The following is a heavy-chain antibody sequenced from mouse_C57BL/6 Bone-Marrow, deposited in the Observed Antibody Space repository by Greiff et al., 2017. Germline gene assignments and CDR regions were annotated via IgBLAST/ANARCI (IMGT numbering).Heavy chain of an antibody. CDR2: ISSGGGYT. CDR3: ARHSPTGTSPFYYFDD. J-gene: IGHJ2*01. D-gene: IGHD4-1*02. Sequence: DVMLVESGGDLVKPGGSLKLSCAASGFTFSSYGMSWVRQTPDKRLEWVATISSGGGYTYYPDSVKGRFTISRDNAKNTLYLQMGSLKSEDTTMYYCARHSPTGTSPFYYFDDWGQGTTLTVSS. CDR1: GFTFSSYG. V-gene: IGHV5-6*02.